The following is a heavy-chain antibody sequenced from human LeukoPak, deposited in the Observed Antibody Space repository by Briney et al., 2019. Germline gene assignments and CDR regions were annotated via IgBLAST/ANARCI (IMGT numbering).Heavy chain of an antibody. Sequence: KPSETLSPTCTFSGGSLSTGAYYWSWIRPHPGKGLEWIGYIYYSGSTYYNPSLKSRVTLSVDTSKKQFSLKLSSVTAADAAVYYCARDLMDPYGMDVWGQGTTVTVSS. D-gene: IGHD2-2*03. CDR1: GGSLSTGAYY. V-gene: IGHV4-31*03. CDR2: IYYSGST. CDR3: ARDLMDPYGMDV. J-gene: IGHJ6*02.